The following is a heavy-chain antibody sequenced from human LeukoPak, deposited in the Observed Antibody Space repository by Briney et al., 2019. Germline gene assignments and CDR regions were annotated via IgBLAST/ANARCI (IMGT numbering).Heavy chain of an antibody. Sequence: GGSLRLSCAASGFIVTSNYMSWVRQAPGKGLEWVSAIYSGGTTYYADSVKGRFTISRDNSKNTLYLQMNSLRAEDTAVYYCAKDDNYIRFLSWGQGTLVTVSS. J-gene: IGHJ5*02. CDR2: IYSGGTT. CDR3: AKDDNYIRFLS. V-gene: IGHV3-53*03. CDR1: GFIVTSNY. D-gene: IGHD3-16*01.